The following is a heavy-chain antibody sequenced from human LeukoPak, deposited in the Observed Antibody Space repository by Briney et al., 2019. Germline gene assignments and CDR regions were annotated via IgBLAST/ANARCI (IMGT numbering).Heavy chain of an antibody. Sequence: GGSVRLSCAASGFTFSSYAMSWVRQAPGKGLEWVSAISGSGGSTYHADSVKGRFTISRDNSKNTLYMQMNSLTVEDTAVYYCARYCTSTSCYGSYSYYGMDVWGQGTTVPLSS. CDR3: ARYCTSTSCYGSYSYYGMDV. V-gene: IGHV3-23*01. D-gene: IGHD2-2*01. CDR1: GFTFSSYA. J-gene: IGHJ6*02. CDR2: ISGSGGST.